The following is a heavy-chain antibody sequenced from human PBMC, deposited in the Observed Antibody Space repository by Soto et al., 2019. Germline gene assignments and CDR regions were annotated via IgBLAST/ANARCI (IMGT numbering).Heavy chain of an antibody. CDR1: GGSISSGGYS. CDR2: IYHSGST. D-gene: IGHD7-27*01. CDR3: ASLGRGGHI. J-gene: IGHJ3*02. V-gene: IGHV4-30-2*01. Sequence: PSETLSLTCAVSGGSISSGGYSWGWIRQPPGKGLEWIGYIYHSGSTYYNPSLKSRVTISVDRSKNQFSLKLSSVTAADTAVYYCASLGRGGHIWGQGTMVTVSS.